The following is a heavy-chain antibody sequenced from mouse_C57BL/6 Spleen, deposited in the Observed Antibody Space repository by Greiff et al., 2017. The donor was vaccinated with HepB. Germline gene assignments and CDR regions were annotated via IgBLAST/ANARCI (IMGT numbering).Heavy chain of an antibody. Sequence: EVQLQQSGPELVKPGASVKMSCKASGYTFTDYNMHWVKQSHGKSLEWIGYINPNNGGTSYNQKFKGKATLTVTKSSSTASMELRSLTSEDSAVYYCARSQTAWFAYWGQGTLVTVSA. CDR3: ARSQTAWFAY. D-gene: IGHD4-1*01. CDR1: GYTFTDYN. CDR2: INPNNGGT. V-gene: IGHV1-22*01. J-gene: IGHJ3*01.